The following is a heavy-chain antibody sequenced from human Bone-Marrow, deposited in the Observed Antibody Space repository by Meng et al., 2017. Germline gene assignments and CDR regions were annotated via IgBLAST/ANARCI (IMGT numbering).Heavy chain of an antibody. CDR3: ARDYRRIVGATGSAFDI. D-gene: IGHD1-26*01. V-gene: IGHV3-74*01. CDR1: GFTFSNYW. J-gene: IGHJ3*02. Sequence: GESLKISCEASGFTFSNYWMHWVRQAPGKGLVWVSRIKSDGSATFYADSVKGRFTISRENAKNTLYLQMNSLRAEDTAVYYCARDYRRIVGATGSAFDIWGQGTTVTVSS. CDR2: IKSDGSAT.